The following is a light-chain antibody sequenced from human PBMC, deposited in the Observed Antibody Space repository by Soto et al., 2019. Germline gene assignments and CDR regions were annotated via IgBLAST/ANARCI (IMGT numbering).Light chain of an antibody. Sequence: QSVLTQPASVSGSPGQSITISCTGTSSDVGGYKYVSWYQQHPGKAPKLTIYEVSNRPSGVSNRFSGSKSGNTASLAISGLQAEDEADYYCSSYTSSSTWVFGGGTKLTVL. CDR2: EVS. V-gene: IGLV2-14*01. CDR3: SSYTSSSTWV. J-gene: IGLJ3*02. CDR1: SSDVGGYKY.